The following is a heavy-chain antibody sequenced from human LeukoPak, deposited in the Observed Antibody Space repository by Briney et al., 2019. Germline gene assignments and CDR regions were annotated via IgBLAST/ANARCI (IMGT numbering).Heavy chain of an antibody. CDR2: IKQDGSEK. D-gene: IGHD6-13*01. J-gene: IGHJ4*02. Sequence: GGSLKLSCAASGFTFSGYWMSWVRQTPGKGLEWVANIKQDGSEKYYVGSVKGRFTISRDNAKSSLFLQMNSLRAEDTAVYYCARAPGAAGIFDYWGQGTLVTVSS. CDR1: GFTFSGYW. V-gene: IGHV3-7*01. CDR3: ARAPGAAGIFDY.